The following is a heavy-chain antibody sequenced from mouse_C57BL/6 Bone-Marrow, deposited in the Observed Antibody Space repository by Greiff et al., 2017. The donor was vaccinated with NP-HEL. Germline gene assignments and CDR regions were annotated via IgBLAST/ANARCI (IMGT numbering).Heavy chain of an antibody. CDR3: ARGLPWFAY. D-gene: IGHD6-2*01. V-gene: IGHV1-20*01. CDR1: GYSFTGYF. Sequence: VQLQQSGPELVKPGDSVKISCKASGYSFTGYFMNWVMQSHGKSLEWIGRINPYNGDTFYNQKFKGKATLTVDKSSSTAHMELRSLTSEDAAVYYCARGLPWFAYWGQGTLVTVSA. CDR2: INPYNGDT. J-gene: IGHJ3*01.